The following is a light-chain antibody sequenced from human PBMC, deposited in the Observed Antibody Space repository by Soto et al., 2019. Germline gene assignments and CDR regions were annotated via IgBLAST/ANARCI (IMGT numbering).Light chain of an antibody. CDR3: QQYGSSPRT. CDR1: QVVSSGY. CDR2: GTS. V-gene: IGKV3-20*01. Sequence: ENVLTQSPGTLSLSPGERATLSCRASQVVSSGYLAWYQHKPGQAPRLLISGTSTRATGIPDRFSGSGSGTDFTLTISRLEPEDFAVYYCQQYGSSPRTFGQGTKVDIK. J-gene: IGKJ1*01.